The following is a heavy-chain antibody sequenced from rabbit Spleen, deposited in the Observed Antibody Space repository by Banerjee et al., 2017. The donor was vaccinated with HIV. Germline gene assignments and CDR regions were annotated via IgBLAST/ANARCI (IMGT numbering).Heavy chain of an antibody. J-gene: IGHJ4*01. Sequence: QSLEESGGDLVKPGASLTLTCTASGFSFSSRFYMYWVRQAPGKGLEWIACIDSGSSGDTYYANWAKGRFTISKTSSTTLTLQMTSLTAADTATYFCARETSSGWGIVSFYFSLWGPGTLVTVS. CDR2: IDSGSSGDT. CDR3: ARETSSGWGIVSFYFSL. CDR1: GFSFSSRFY. D-gene: IGHD4-1*01. V-gene: IGHV1S40*01.